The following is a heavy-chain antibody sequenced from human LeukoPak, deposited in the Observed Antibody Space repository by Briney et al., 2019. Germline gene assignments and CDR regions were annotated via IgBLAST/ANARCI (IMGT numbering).Heavy chain of an antibody. CDR1: GFTFSSYS. D-gene: IGHD6-13*01. V-gene: IGHV3-66*01. Sequence: PGGSLRLSCAASGFTFSSYSMNWVRQAPGKGLEWVSVVYSGGSTYYADSVKGRFTISRDNSKNTLYLQMNSLRVEDTAMYYCARRYSSSWYFDYWGQGTLVTVSS. CDR2: VYSGGST. CDR3: ARRYSSSWYFDY. J-gene: IGHJ4*02.